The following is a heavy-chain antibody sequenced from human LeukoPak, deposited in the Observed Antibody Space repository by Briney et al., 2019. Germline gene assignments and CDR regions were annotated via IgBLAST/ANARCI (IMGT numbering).Heavy chain of an antibody. Sequence: SETLSLTCTVSGGSISSYYWSWIRQPPGKGLEWIAYIYYSGSTNYNPSLKSRVTISVDTSKNQFSLKLSSVTAADTAVYYCARNQQLVPDYYGMDVWGQGTTVTVSS. V-gene: IGHV4-59*08. D-gene: IGHD6-13*01. J-gene: IGHJ6*02. CDR1: GGSISSYY. CDR3: ARNQQLVPDYYGMDV. CDR2: IYYSGST.